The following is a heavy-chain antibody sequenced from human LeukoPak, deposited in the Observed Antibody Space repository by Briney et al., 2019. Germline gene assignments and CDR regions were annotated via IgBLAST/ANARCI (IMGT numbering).Heavy chain of an antibody. CDR2: IYYSGST. J-gene: IGHJ4*02. V-gene: IGHV4-59*01. Sequence: PSETLSLTCTVSGGSISSYYWSWIRQPPGKGLEWIGYIYYSGSTNYNPSLKSRVTISVDTSKNRFSLKLSSVTAADTAVYYCARDGDDYGDSYYFDYWGQGTLVTVSS. CDR1: GGSISSYY. CDR3: ARDGDDYGDSYYFDY. D-gene: IGHD4-17*01.